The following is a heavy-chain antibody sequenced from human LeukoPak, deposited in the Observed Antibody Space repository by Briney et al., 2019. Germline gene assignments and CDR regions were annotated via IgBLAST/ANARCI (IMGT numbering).Heavy chain of an antibody. J-gene: IGHJ3*02. D-gene: IGHD6-13*01. CDR3: ARGTEAGYSSSWSSDLDAFDI. CDR1: GFTFSSYG. CDR2: ISYDGSNK. V-gene: IGHV3-30*19. Sequence: PGGSLRLSCAASGFTFSSYGMHWVRQAPGKGLEWVAVISYDGSNKYYADSVKGRFTISRDNSKNTLYLQMNSLRAEDTAVYYCARGTEAGYSSSWSSDLDAFDIWGQGTMVTVSS.